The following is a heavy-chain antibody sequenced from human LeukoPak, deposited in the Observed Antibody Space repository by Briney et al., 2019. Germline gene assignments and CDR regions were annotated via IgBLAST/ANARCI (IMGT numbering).Heavy chain of an antibody. CDR3: ARGGPKSHED. CDR2: VYSGGTT. CDR1: GFTISSTY. V-gene: IGHV3-66*01. D-gene: IGHD1-26*01. Sequence: SGGSLRLSCVASGFTISSTYMSWVRQPAGKGLEWVSVVYSGGTTHHADSVKGRFTISRDTSKNTLYLQMNSLRADDTAVYYCARGGPKSHEDWGQGTLVTVSS. J-gene: IGHJ4*02.